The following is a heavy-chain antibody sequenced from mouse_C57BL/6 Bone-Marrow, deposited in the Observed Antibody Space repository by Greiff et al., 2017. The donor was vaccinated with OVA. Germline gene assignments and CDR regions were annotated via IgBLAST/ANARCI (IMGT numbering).Heavy chain of an antibody. J-gene: IGHJ2*01. D-gene: IGHD1-1*01. CDR3: ARHGDYGSFFDY. CDR2: ISSGGSYT. V-gene: IGHV5-6*01. CDR1: GFTFSSYG. Sequence: VQLKESGGDLVKPGGSLKLSCAASGFTFSSYGMSWVRQTPDKRLEWVATISSGGSYTYYPDSVKGRFTISRDNAKNTLYLQMSILKSEDTAMYYCARHGDYGSFFDYWGQGTTLTVSS.